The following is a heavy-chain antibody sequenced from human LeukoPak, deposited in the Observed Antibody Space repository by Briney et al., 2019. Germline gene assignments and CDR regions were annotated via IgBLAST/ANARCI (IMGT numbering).Heavy chain of an antibody. CDR2: IHSGGTT. J-gene: IGHJ6*03. D-gene: IGHD6-6*01. CDR3: AREYSSSSGFYYYYYMDV. V-gene: IGHV4-4*07. CDR1: GGSMNNDY. Sequence: SETLSLTCTVSGGSMNNDYFTWIRQPAGKGLEWIGRIHSGGTTNYNPSLMSRVTLSVDTSKNQISLRLTSVTVADTALYYCAREYSSSSGFYYYYYMDVWGKGTTVTVSS.